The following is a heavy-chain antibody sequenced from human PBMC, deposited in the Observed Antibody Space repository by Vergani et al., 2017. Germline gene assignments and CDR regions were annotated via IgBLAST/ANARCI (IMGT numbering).Heavy chain of an antibody. D-gene: IGHD2-21*01. CDR2: IYPVDSDT. CDR3: ARQNAYGSGECNYYGMDV. Sequence: EVQLVQSGAEVKKPGESLKISCKVSGYSFTSYWIGWVRQMPGKGLEWMGIIYPVDSDTRYSQFFQGQVTISAYKSISTAYLQWSSLKDSDTDMYYCARQNAYGSGECNYYGMDVWGQGTTVTVSS. J-gene: IGHJ6*02. CDR1: GYSFTSYW. V-gene: IGHV5-51*01.